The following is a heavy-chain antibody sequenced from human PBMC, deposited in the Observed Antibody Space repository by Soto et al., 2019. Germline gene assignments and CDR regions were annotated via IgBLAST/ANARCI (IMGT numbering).Heavy chain of an antibody. CDR2: ISGSGDNT. V-gene: IGHV3-23*01. D-gene: IGHD6-13*01. CDR1: GFTFSSYA. J-gene: IGHJ3*02. CDR3: AKEAGYSSSWYPVGGDALDI. Sequence: EVQLLESGGGLVQPGGSLRLSCAASGFTFSSYAMSWVRQAPGKGLEWVSAISGSGDNTYYADSVKGRFTISRDNSKNTLYLQMNSLRGEDTAVYYCAKEAGYSSSWYPVGGDALDIWGQGTMLTVSS.